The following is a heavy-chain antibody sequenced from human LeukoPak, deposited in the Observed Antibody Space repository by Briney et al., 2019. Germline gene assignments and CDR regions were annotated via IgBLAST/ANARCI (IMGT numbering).Heavy chain of an antibody. V-gene: IGHV4-38-2*01. CDR2: IYHSGTT. CDR3: ARWYSSSGYFDY. Sequence: SETLSLTCAVSRYSISSGYYWGWIRQPPGKGLEWIGSIYHSGTTDYNPSLKSRVTISVDTSNNQFSLKLSSVTAADTAVYYCARWYSSSGYFDYWGQGTLVTVSS. CDR1: RYSISSGYY. D-gene: IGHD6-6*01. J-gene: IGHJ4*02.